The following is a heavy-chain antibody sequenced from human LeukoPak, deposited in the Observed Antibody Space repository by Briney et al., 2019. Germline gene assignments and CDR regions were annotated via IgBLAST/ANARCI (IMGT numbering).Heavy chain of an antibody. Sequence: PSETLSLTCAVYGGSFSGYYWSWVRQPPGKGLEWSGEINHSGSTNYNPSLKSRVTISVDTSKNQFSLKLSSVPAADTAVYYCARGFRTFDYWGQGTLVTVSS. CDR2: INHSGST. CDR3: ARGFRTFDY. J-gene: IGHJ4*02. CDR1: GGSFSGYY. V-gene: IGHV4-34*01.